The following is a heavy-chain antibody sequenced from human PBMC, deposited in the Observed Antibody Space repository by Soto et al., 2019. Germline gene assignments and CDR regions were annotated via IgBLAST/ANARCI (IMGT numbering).Heavy chain of an antibody. CDR3: ARQLPYYDILTGYYKGGSGYYYYYGMDV. V-gene: IGHV5-51*01. CDR2: IYPGDSDT. CDR1: GYSFTSYW. D-gene: IGHD3-9*01. J-gene: IGHJ6*02. Sequence: PGESLKISCKGSGYSFTSYWIGWVRQMPGKGLEWMGIIYPGDSDTRYSPSFQGQVTISADKSISTAYLQWSSLKASDTAMYYCARQLPYYDILTGYYKGGSGYYYYYGMDVWGQGTTVTVSS.